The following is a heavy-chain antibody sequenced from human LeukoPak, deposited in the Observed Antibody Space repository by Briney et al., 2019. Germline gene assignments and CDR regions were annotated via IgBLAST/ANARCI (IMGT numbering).Heavy chain of an antibody. CDR2: IQYDGTNK. CDR3: AKDRTPFAIGSGSYPFDY. Sequence: TGGSLRLSCAASGFTFSSYGMHWVRQAPGKGLEWVAFIQYDGTNKYYADSVKGRFTISRDNSKNTLYLQMNSLRAEDTAVYYCAKDRTPFAIGSGSYPFDYWGQGTLVTVSS. CDR1: GFTFSSYG. J-gene: IGHJ4*02. V-gene: IGHV3-30*02. D-gene: IGHD3-10*01.